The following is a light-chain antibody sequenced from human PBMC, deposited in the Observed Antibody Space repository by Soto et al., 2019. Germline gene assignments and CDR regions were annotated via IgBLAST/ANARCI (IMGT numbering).Light chain of an antibody. CDR3: RQSYSAPLT. CDR2: AAI. J-gene: IGKJ2*01. CDR1: QNILTY. Sequence: DIQMTQSPSSLSASVGDRVTITCRASQNILTYLNWYQQRPGKAPKFLVYAAISGQDGVPSRFSGSESGTEFHLPINNRQPEDAVIYYCRQSYSAPLTFGQGNNLEIK. V-gene: IGKV1-39*01.